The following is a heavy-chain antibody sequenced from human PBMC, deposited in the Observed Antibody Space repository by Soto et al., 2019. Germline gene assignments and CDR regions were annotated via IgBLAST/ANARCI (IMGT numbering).Heavy chain of an antibody. CDR1: GFTFNSYG. CDR2: ISYDSTKT. D-gene: IGHD1-26*01. V-gene: IGHV3-30*03. CDR3: ARTRSAWSDFHYYSLDV. J-gene: IGHJ6*02. Sequence: GGSRRLSCAASGFTFNSYGMRWVRQGPGNGLEWVAFISYDSTKTYYADSVKGRFTISRDNSNSALYVQMNSLTGEDTAVYYCARTRSAWSDFHYYSLDVWGQGTTVTVSS.